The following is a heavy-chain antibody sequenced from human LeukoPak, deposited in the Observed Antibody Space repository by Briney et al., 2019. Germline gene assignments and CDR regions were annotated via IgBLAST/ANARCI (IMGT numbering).Heavy chain of an antibody. CDR1: GLTFSDYY. CDR3: ARPDVVAGHVGRPYYYMDV. V-gene: IGHV3-11*04. Sequence: GGSLRLSCALSGLTFSDYYMSWIRQAARKGRDWVAYISSIGFAIYYANFLKGPFTLFRDNAKNSLYLQMNSMRAEDPAVYYCARPDVVAGHVGRPYYYMDVWGKGTTVTIPS. CDR2: ISSIGFAI. D-gene: IGHD2-15*01. J-gene: IGHJ6*03.